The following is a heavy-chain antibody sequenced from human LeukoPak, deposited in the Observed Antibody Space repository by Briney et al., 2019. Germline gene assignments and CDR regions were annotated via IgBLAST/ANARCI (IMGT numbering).Heavy chain of an antibody. CDR2: IYYGGST. J-gene: IGHJ5*02. V-gene: IGHV4-31*03. Sequence: PSQTLSLTCTVSGGSISSGGYYWSWIRQHPGKGLEWIGYIYYGGSTYYNPSLKSRVTISVDTSKNQFSLKLSSVTAADTAVYYCARVMVVAATQGNWRFDPWGQGTLVTVSS. CDR3: ARVMVVAATQGNWRFDP. CDR1: GGSISSGGYY. D-gene: IGHD2-15*01.